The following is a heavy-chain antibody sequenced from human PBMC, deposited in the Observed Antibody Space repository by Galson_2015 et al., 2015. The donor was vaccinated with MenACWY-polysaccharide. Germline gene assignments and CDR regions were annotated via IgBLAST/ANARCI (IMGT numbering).Heavy chain of an antibody. Sequence: SLKLACAASGFTFSSYWMHWVRQAPGEGLVWVPRIKTDGRSTSYADSVKGRFTGSRDNAKNTVYLQMNSLRVEDTAVYYCARDPHCGAGCSIHDAFDVWGQGTKVTVSS. CDR2: IKTDGRST. CDR3: ARDPHCGAGCSIHDAFDV. V-gene: IGHV3-74*01. D-gene: IGHD2-21*02. J-gene: IGHJ3*01. CDR1: GFTFSSYW.